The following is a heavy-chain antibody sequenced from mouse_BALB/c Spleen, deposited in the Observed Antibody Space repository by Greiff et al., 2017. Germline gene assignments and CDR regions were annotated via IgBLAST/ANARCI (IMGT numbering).Heavy chain of an antibody. V-gene: IGHV1-20*02. CDR1: GYSFTGYF. CDR3: ARGGRPYFDY. Sequence: DVKLVESGPELVKPGASVKISCKASGYSFTGYFMNWVMQSHGKSLEWIGRINPYNGDTFYNQKFKGKATLTVDKSSSTAHMELRSLASEDSAVYYCARGGRPYFDYWGQGTTLTVSS. J-gene: IGHJ2*01. CDR2: INPYNGDT.